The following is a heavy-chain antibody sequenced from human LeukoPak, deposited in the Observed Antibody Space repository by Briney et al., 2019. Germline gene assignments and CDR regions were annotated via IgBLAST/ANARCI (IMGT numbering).Heavy chain of an antibody. CDR3: ARHGPRGYYDSSGYYSAYFDY. D-gene: IGHD3-22*01. CDR1: GGSMRSYY. CDR2: SYTSGST. J-gene: IGHJ4*02. V-gene: IGHV4-4*09. Sequence: SETLPLTCTVSGGSMRSYYWSWIRQPPGKGLEWIGYSYTSGSTNYNPSLKSRVTISVDTSKNQFSLKLSSVTAADTAVYYCARHGPRGYYDSSGYYSAYFDYWGQGALVTVSS.